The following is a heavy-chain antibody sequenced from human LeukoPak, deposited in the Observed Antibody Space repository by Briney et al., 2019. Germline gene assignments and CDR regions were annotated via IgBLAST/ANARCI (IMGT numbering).Heavy chain of an antibody. V-gene: IGHV1-18*01. D-gene: IGHD1-26*01. CDR3: ARDERNPYSGSYHPGDY. J-gene: IGHJ4*02. Sequence: ASVKVSCKASGYTCTSYCISWVRQAPGQGFEWMGWISAYNGNTNYAQKLQGRVTMTTDTSTSTAYMELRSLRSDDTAVYYCARDERNPYSGSYHPGDYWGQGTLVPVSS. CDR2: ISAYNGNT. CDR1: GYTCTSYC.